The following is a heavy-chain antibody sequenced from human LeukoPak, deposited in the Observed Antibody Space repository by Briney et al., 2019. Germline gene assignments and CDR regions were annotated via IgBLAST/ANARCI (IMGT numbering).Heavy chain of an antibody. Sequence: PSETLSLTCTVSGGSISSYYWSWIRQPPGKGLEWIGNIYYSGSTNYNPSLKSRVTISVDTSKNQFSLKLSSVTAADTAVYYCARADWELGGDLFDYWGQGTLVTVSS. D-gene: IGHD1-26*01. CDR1: GGSISSYY. CDR2: IYYSGST. J-gene: IGHJ4*02. V-gene: IGHV4-59*01. CDR3: ARADWELGGDLFDY.